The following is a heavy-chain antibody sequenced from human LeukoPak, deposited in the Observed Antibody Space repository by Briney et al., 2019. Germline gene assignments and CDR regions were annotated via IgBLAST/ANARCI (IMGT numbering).Heavy chain of an antibody. Sequence: ASVKVSCKASGYTFTSYYMHWVRQAPGQGLEWMGIINPSGGSTSYAQKFQGRVTMTRDTSTSTVYMELSSLRSEDTAVYYCASDAVAGTRLYYWGQGTLVTVSS. CDR1: GYTFTSYY. CDR3: ASDAVAGTRLYY. D-gene: IGHD6-19*01. V-gene: IGHV1-46*01. CDR2: INPSGGST. J-gene: IGHJ4*02.